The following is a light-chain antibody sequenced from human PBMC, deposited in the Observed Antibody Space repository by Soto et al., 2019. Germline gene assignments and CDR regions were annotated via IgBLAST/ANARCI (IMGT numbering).Light chain of an antibody. CDR1: QSVSNNY. CDR3: QQRNNWPPIT. CDR2: GAS. Sequence: EIVLTQSPGTLSLSPGERCTLSGRAIQSVSNNYLAWYQQKPGQAPRLLIYGASIRATGIPARFSGSGSETDFTLTITSLEPEDFAVYYCQQRNNWPPITFGQGTRLEIK. V-gene: IGKV3-11*01. J-gene: IGKJ5*01.